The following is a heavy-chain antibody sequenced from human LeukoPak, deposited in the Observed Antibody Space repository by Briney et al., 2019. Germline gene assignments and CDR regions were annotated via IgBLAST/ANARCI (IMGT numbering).Heavy chain of an antibody. Sequence: PSQTLSLTCTVSGGSISSGDYYWSWIRQPPGKGLEWIGYIYYSGSTDYNPSLKSRLTISVDTSKNQFSLKLSSVTAADTAVYYCARDIYDSSGYYFWPPQHHFDYWGQGTLVTVSS. CDR3: ARDIYDSSGYYFWPPQHHFDY. J-gene: IGHJ4*02. CDR1: GGSISSGDYY. V-gene: IGHV4-30-4*01. CDR2: IYYSGST. D-gene: IGHD3-22*01.